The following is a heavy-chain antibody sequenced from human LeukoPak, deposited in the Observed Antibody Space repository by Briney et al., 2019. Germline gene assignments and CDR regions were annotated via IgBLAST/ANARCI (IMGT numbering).Heavy chain of an antibody. J-gene: IGHJ4*02. V-gene: IGHV4-59*08. CDR2: IYYSGST. Sequence: SGTLSLTCTVPGGSISSYYWSWIRQPPGKGLEWIGYIYYSGSTNYNPSLKSRVTISGDTSKNQFSLKLSSVTAADTAVYYCARHTRPWGYSSGGSLGYHFTYWAQEPLVT. D-gene: IGHD6-19*01. CDR3: ARHTRPWGYSSGGSLGYHFTY. CDR1: GGSISSYY.